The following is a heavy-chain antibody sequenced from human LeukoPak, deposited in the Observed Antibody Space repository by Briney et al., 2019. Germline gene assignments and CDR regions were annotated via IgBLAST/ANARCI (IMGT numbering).Heavy chain of an antibody. Sequence: GGSLRLSCAASGFTFSSYWMHWVRQAPGKGLVWVSRINSDGSSTSYADSVEGRFTISRDNAKNALYLQMNSLRAEDTAVYYCAKTTWPAYFDYWGQGTLVTVSS. V-gene: IGHV3-74*01. CDR2: INSDGSST. J-gene: IGHJ4*02. CDR3: AKTTWPAYFDY. CDR1: GFTFSSYW. D-gene: IGHD4-17*01.